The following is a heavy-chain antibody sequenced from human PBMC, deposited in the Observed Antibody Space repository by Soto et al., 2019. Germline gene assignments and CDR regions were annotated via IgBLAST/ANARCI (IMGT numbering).Heavy chain of an antibody. Sequence: ASVKVSCKASGYTFTGYYMHWVRQVPGQGLEWMGWINPNSGGTNYAQKFQGRVTMTRDTSISTAYMELSRLRSDDTAVYYCARARYFDHPTDYYYYYGMDVWGQGTTVTVSS. V-gene: IGHV1-2*02. CDR2: INPNSGGT. D-gene: IGHD3-9*01. CDR3: ARARYFDHPTDYYYYYGMDV. CDR1: GYTFTGYY. J-gene: IGHJ6*02.